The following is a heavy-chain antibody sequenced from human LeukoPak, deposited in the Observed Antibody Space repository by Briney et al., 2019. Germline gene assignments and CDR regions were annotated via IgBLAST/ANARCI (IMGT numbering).Heavy chain of an antibody. Sequence: GASVKGSCKASGYTLTSFDINWGRQGTGQGVGWMGWMNPNSGNTGYAQKFQGRVTITRNTSISTAYMELSSLRSEDTAVYYCAREDSVDGAGFVWGQGTLVTVSS. CDR3: AREDSVDGAGFV. D-gene: IGHD1-26*01. CDR2: MNPNSGNT. V-gene: IGHV1-8*03. J-gene: IGHJ4*02. CDR1: GYTLTSFD.